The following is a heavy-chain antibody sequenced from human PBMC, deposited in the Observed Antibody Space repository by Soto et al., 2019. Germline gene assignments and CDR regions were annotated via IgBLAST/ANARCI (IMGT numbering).Heavy chain of an antibody. D-gene: IGHD1-1*01. CDR2: ISYDGSNK. J-gene: IGHJ6*02. CDR1: GFTFSSYG. CDR3: AKDMGTGTAGYYYGMDG. V-gene: IGHV3-30*18. Sequence: GWSLRLSCSASGFTFSSYGMHWVRQAPGQGLEWVAVISYDGSNKYYADSVKGRFTISRDNSKNTLYLQMKSLRAEDTAVYYCAKDMGTGTAGYYYGMDGCGQVTKVTVAS.